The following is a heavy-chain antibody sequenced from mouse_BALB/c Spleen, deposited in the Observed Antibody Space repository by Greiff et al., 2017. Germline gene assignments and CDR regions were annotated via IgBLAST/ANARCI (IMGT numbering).Heavy chain of an antibody. J-gene: IGHJ3*01. CDR1: GYSITSDYA. D-gene: IGHD2-3*01. V-gene: IGHV3-2*02. CDR2: ISYSGST. CDR3: ARSDGYYWFAY. Sequence: EVHLVESGPGLVKPSQSLSLTCTVTGYSITSDYAWNWIRQFPGNKLEWMGYISYSGSTSYNPSLKSRISITRDTSKNQFFLQLNSVTTEDTATYYCARSDGYYWFAYWGQGTLVTVSA.